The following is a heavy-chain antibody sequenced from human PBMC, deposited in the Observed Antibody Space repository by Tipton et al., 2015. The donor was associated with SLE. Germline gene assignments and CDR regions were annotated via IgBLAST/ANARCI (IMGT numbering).Heavy chain of an antibody. D-gene: IGHD1-26*01. Sequence: TLSLTCTVSGGSISSHYWSWIRQPPGKGLEWIGCIYYSGSTNYNPSLNSRVTLSVDMSKNQFSLKLSSVTVADTAVYYCASSVAWDPFDYWGQGTLVTVSS. CDR3: ASSVAWDPFDY. V-gene: IGHV4-59*11. CDR1: GGSISSHY. CDR2: IYYSGST. J-gene: IGHJ4*02.